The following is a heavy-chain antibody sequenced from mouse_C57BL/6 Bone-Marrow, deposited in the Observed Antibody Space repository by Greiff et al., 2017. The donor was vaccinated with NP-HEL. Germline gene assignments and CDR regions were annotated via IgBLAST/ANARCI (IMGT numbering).Heavy chain of an antibody. J-gene: IGHJ3*01. CDR1: GYTFTDYY. CDR3: AREGAYYSKEGFAY. D-gene: IGHD2-5*01. Sequence: VQLQQSGPVLVKPGASVKMSCKASGYTFTDYYMNWVKQSHGKSLEWIGVINPYNGGTSYNQKFKGKATLTVDKSTSTAYMELNRLTSEDSAVYYCAREGAYYSKEGFAYWGQGTLVTVSA. CDR2: INPYNGGT. V-gene: IGHV1-19*01.